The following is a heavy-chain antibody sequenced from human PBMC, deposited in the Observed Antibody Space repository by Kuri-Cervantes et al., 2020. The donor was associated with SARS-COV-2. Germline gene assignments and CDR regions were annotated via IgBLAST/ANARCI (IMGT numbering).Heavy chain of an antibody. Sequence: GESLKISCAASGFTFSSYAMHWVRQAPGKGLEWVAGLSYDGSNKYYADSVKGRFTISRDNSENTLYLQMNSLRAEDTAVYYCAAGITGTGDWYFDLWGRGTLVTVSS. CDR1: GFTFSSYA. CDR3: AAGITGTGDWYFDL. CDR2: LSYDGSNK. J-gene: IGHJ2*01. D-gene: IGHD1-7*01. V-gene: IGHV3-30*04.